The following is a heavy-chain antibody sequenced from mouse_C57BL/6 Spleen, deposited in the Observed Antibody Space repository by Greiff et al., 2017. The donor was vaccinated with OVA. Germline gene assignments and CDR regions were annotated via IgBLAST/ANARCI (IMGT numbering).Heavy chain of an antibody. V-gene: IGHV1-54*01. D-gene: IGHD1-1*01. CDR2: INPGSGGT. Sequence: QVQLQQSGAELVRPGTSVKVSCKASGYAFTNYLIEWVKQRPGQGLEWIGVINPGSGGTNYNEKFKGKATLTADKSSSTAYMQLSSLTSEDSAVYFCARSMTTVVDSWFAYWGQGTLVTVSA. CDR3: ARSMTTVVDSWFAY. J-gene: IGHJ3*01. CDR1: GYAFTNYL.